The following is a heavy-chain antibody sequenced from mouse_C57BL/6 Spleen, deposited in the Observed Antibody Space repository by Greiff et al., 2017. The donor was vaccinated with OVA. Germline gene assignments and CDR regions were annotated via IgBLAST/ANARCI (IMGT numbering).Heavy chain of an antibody. CDR1: GFTFSSYA. Sequence: DVKLVESGGGLVKPGGSLKLSCAASGFTFSSYAMSWVRQTPEKRLEWVATISDGGSYTYYPDNVKGRFTISRDNAKNNLYLQMSHLKSDDTAMYYCAREGTAQAAWFAYWGQGTLVTVSA. J-gene: IGHJ3*01. CDR3: AREGTAQAAWFAY. CDR2: ISDGGSYT. V-gene: IGHV5-4*01. D-gene: IGHD3-2*02.